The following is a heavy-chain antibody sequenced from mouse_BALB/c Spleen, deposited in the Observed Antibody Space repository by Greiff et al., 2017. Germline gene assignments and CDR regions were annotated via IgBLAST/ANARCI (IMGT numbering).Heavy chain of an antibody. V-gene: IGHV1-4*01. Sequence: VQLQQSGAELARPGASVKMSCKASGYTFTSYTMHWVKQRPGQGLEWIGYINPSSGYTNYNQKFKDKATLTADKSSSTAYMQLSSLTSEDAAVYYCARSGVVANFDVWGAGTTVTVSS. CDR1: GYTFTSYT. J-gene: IGHJ1*01. D-gene: IGHD1-1*01. CDR2: INPSSGYT. CDR3: ARSGVVANFDV.